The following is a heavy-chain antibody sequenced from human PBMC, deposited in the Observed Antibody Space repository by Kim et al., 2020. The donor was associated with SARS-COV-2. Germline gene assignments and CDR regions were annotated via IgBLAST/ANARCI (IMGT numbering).Heavy chain of an antibody. J-gene: IGHJ4*02. D-gene: IGHD3-3*01. V-gene: IGHV4-59*01. CDR3: ARVPFTFTIFGAPNYFDY. Sequence: SRVTISVDTSKTQFSLKLSSVTAADTAVYYCARVPFTFTIFGAPNYFDYWGQGTLVTVSS.